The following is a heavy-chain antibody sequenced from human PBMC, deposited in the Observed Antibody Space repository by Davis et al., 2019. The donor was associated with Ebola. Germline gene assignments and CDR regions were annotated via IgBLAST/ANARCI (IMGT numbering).Heavy chain of an antibody. CDR1: GGSFTNYA. Sequence: SVKVSCKASGGSFTNYAISWVRQAPGQGLEWMGGIIPIFGTANYAQKFQGRVTMTSNTAISTAFLELSSLTSKDTAVYYCARDHGVTGTGAFDPWGQGTLVTVST. D-gene: IGHD1-7*01. V-gene: IGHV1-69*05. CDR2: IIPIFGTA. J-gene: IGHJ5*02. CDR3: ARDHGVTGTGAFDP.